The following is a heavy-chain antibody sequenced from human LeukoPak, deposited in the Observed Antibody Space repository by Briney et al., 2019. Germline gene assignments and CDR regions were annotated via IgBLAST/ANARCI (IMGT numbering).Heavy chain of an antibody. CDR3: ARGPRFGELLWHWFDP. V-gene: IGHV4-39*07. CDR2: LYYTGNT. Sequence: SETLSLTCTVSGGSISSSSYYWGWIRQPPGKGLEWIGSLYYTGNTYYNPSLKSRVTISVDTSKNQFSLKLSSVTAADTAVYYCARGPRFGELLWHWFDPWGQGTLVTVSS. J-gene: IGHJ5*02. D-gene: IGHD3-10*01. CDR1: GGSISSSSYY.